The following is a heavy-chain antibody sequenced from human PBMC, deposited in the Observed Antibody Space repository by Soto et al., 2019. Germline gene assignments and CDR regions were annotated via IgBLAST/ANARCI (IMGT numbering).Heavy chain of an antibody. Sequence: GGSLRLSCAASGFPFSSYLMSWVRQAPGKGLEWVADIKQDGSEKYYVDSVKGRFTISRDNAKNSLYLQMNSLRAEDTAVYYCARTVWFGEFDYWGQGTLVTVSS. CDR1: GFPFSSYL. V-gene: IGHV3-7*01. CDR3: ARTVWFGEFDY. D-gene: IGHD3-10*01. CDR2: IKQDGSEK. J-gene: IGHJ4*02.